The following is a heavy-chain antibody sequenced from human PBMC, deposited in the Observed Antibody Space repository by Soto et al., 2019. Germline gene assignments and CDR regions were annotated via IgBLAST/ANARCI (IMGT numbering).Heavy chain of an antibody. V-gene: IGHV5-51*01. CDR1: GYSFISYW. CDR3: ARIIGYCRNNDCSWTFDI. Sequence: GESRKISCXTSGYSFISYWVAWVRQKPGKGLEWMGTFYPGDSTSTYSPSFQGQVTISVDKSISTAYLHLSSLKASDTAMYYCARIIGYCRNNDCSWTFDIWGQGTTVTVSS. CDR2: FYPGDSTS. D-gene: IGHD2-2*03. J-gene: IGHJ3*02.